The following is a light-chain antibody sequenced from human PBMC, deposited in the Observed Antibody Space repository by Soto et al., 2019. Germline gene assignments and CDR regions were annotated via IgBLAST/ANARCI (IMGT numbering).Light chain of an antibody. CDR1: QSISSW. CDR2: DAS. V-gene: IGKV1-6*02. Sequence: AIQMTQSPSSLSASVGDRVSITCRASQSISSWLAWYQQKPGKAPKLLIYDASSLESGVPSRFSGSGSGTDFTLTISSLQPEDFATYYCLQDYNYPRTFGQGTKVDIK. CDR3: LQDYNYPRT. J-gene: IGKJ1*01.